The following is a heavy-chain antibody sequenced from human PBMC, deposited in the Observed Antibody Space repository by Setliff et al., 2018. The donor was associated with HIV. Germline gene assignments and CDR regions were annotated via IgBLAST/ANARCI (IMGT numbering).Heavy chain of an antibody. Sequence: PGGSLRLSCAASGVTFSDCAMTGVRQPPGKELEWVSAISDSGGATENADSVKGRFNISRDNSKKMLYLQMSSLRAEDTAVYYCARDFGWPQACWGQGTLVTVSS. D-gene: IGHD3-9*01. J-gene: IGHJ4*02. CDR3: ARDFGWPQAC. CDR1: GVTFSDCA. V-gene: IGHV3-23*01. CDR2: ISDSGGAT.